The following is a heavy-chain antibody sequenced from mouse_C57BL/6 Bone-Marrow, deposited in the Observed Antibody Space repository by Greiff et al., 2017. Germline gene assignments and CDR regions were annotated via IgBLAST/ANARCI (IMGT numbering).Heavy chain of an antibody. CDR1: GYTFTDYY. D-gene: IGHD4-1*01. V-gene: IGHV1-19*01. J-gene: IGHJ2*01. CDR2: INPYNGGT. CDR3: ARTGPYYFDY. Sequence: VHVKQSGPVLVKPGASVKMSCKASGYTFTDYYMNWVKQSHGKSLEWIGVINPYNGGTSYNQKFKGKATLTVDKSSSTAYMELNSLTSEDSAVYYCARTGPYYFDYWGQGTTLTVSS.